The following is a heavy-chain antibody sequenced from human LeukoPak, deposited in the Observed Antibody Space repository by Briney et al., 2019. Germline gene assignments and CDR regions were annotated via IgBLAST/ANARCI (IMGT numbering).Heavy chain of an antibody. CDR1: GYTFTSYG. Sequence: GASVKVSCKASGYTFTSYGISWVRQAPGQGLEWMGWISAYNGNTNYAQKLQGRVTMTTDTSTSTAYMELRSLRSDDTAVYYCASASRRYFDWLPFDYWGQGTLVTVSS. D-gene: IGHD3-9*01. V-gene: IGHV1-18*01. CDR2: ISAYNGNT. J-gene: IGHJ4*02. CDR3: ASASRRYFDWLPFDY.